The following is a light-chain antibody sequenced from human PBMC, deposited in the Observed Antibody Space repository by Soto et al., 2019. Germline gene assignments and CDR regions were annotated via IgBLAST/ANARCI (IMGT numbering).Light chain of an antibody. Sequence: EIVLTQSPGILSLSPGERATLSCRASLSVSSNYLAWYQQKPGQAPRLLIYGASSRATGIPDRFSGSGSGTDFTLTIGRLEPEDFAVYYCHQYGISPPRTFGQGTKVDIK. CDR3: HQYGISPPRT. CDR1: LSVSSNY. V-gene: IGKV3-20*01. CDR2: GAS. J-gene: IGKJ1*01.